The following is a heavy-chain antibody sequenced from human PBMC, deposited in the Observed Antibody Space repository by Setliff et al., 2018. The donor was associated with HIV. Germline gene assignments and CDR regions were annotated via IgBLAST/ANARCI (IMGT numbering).Heavy chain of an antibody. J-gene: IGHJ4*02. CDR1: GFTFSSYR. V-gene: IGHV3-48*01. CDR3: ARKGYYSDSSGYYPLPFDS. D-gene: IGHD3-22*01. CDR2: ITSSSTSI. Sequence: GGSLRLSCAASGFTFSSYRMNWVRQAPGKGLEWVSSITSSSTSIHYADSVKGRFTIARDNAKNSLYLQMNSLRAEDTAVYYCARKGYYSDSSGYYPLPFDSWGQGTLVTVSS.